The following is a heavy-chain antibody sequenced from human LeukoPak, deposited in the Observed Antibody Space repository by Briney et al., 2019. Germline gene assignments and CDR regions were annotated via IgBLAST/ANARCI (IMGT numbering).Heavy chain of an antibody. J-gene: IGHJ5*02. CDR1: GYTFTGYY. CDR2: INPNSGGT. CDR3: ARGITIFGVVIIGWFDP. Sequence: ASVKVSCKASGYTFTGYYMHWVRQAPGQGVEWMGWINPNSGGTNYAQKFQGRVTMTRDTSISTAYMELSRLRSDDTAVYYCARGITIFGVVIIGWFDPWGQGTLVTVSS. D-gene: IGHD3-3*01. V-gene: IGHV1-2*02.